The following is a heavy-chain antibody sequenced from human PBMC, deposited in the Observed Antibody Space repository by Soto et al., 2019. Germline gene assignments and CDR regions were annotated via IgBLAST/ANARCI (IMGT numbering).Heavy chain of an antibody. V-gene: IGHV4-31*03. J-gene: IGHJ5*02. CDR3: AKLSCTSSTCYFPGWFDP. Sequence: SETLSLTCTVSGDSISGGASFWSWIRQPPGKGLEWIANVYYSGSSYYNPSLKSRLTISVDTTKNQFSLQLKSMTAADTAVYYCAKLSCTSSTCYFPGWFDPWGQGSVVTVS. CDR2: VYYSGSS. CDR1: GDSISGGASF. D-gene: IGHD2-2*01.